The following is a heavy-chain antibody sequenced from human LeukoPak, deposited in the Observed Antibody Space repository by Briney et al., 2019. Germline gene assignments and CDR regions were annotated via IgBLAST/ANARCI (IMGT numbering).Heavy chain of an antibody. CDR1: GASFSSGGYY. D-gene: IGHD3-10*01. J-gene: IGHJ6*02. CDR3: ARDRDFVGNYYYYAMDV. CDR2: ISYSGST. V-gene: IGHV4-31*03. Sequence: PSETLSLTCIVSGASFSSGGYYWNWIRQHPGKGLEWIGYISYSGSTDYNPSLKSRVTISVDTSKNQFSLKLSSVTAADTAMYYCARDRDFVGNYYYYAMDVWGQGTTVTVSS.